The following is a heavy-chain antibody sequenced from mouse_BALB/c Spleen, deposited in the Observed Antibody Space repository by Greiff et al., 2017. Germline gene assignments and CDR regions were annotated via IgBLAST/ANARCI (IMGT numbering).Heavy chain of an antibody. D-gene: IGHD2-4*01. V-gene: IGHV5-6-5*01. CDR2: ISSGGST. J-gene: IGHJ3*01. CDR3: ARALYDYPAWFAY. CDR1: GFTFSSYA. Sequence: EVKLVESGGGLVKPGGSLKLSCAASGFTFSSYAMSWVRQTPEKRLEWVASISSGGSTYYPDSVKGRFTISRDNARNILYLQMSSLRSEDTAMYYCARALYDYPAWFAYWGQGTLVTVSA.